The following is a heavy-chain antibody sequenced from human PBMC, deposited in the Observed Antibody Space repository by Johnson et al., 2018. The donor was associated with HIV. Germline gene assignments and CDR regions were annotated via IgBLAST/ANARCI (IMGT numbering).Heavy chain of an antibody. CDR1: GFTFSSYW. CDR2: IKSKTDGGTP. CDR3: TTQQRADAFDI. J-gene: IGHJ3*02. D-gene: IGHD6-13*01. V-gene: IGHV3-15*01. Sequence: EVQLVESGGGLVQPGRSLRLSCAASGFTFSSYWMHWVRQAPGKGLEWVGRIKSKTDGGTPDYAAPVKGRFAISRDDSKNTVYLQMNSLKAEDTAVYYCTTQQRADAFDIWGQGTMVTVSS.